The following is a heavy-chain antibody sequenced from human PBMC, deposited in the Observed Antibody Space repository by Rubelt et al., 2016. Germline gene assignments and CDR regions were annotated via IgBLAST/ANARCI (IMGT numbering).Heavy chain of an antibody. Sequence: QVQLQQWGAGLLKPSETLSLTCAVYGGSFSGYYWSWIRQPPGKGLEWVSYISSSSTIYYADSVKGRVTISRDNSKNTLDRQMNILRAEDTAVYYGARDRDDSSSLDYWGQGTLVTVSS. V-gene: IGHV3-11*04. CDR2: ISSSSTI. J-gene: IGHJ4*02. CDR3: ARDRDDSSSLDY. CDR1: GGSFSGYY. D-gene: IGHD3-22*01.